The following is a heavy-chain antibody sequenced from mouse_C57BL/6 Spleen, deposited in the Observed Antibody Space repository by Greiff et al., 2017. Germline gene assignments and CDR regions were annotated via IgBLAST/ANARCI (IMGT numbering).Heavy chain of an antibody. V-gene: IGHV1-82*01. CDR3: ARPSMVTLCMDY. CDR2: IYPGDGDT. CDR1: GYAFSSSW. D-gene: IGHD2-2*01. J-gene: IGHJ4*01. Sequence: QVQLKESGPELVKPGASVKISCKASGYAFSSSWMNWVKQRPGKGLEWIGRIYPGDGDTNYNGKFKGKATLTADKSSSTAYMQLSSLTSEDSAVYFCARPSMVTLCMDYWGQGTSVTVSS.